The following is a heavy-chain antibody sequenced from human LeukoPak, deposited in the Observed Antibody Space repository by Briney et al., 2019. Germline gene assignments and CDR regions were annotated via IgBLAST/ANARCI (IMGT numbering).Heavy chain of an antibody. CDR3: ARARRGVATIAYFDY. D-gene: IGHD5-12*01. CDR2: ISSSSSYI. CDR1: GFTFSSYS. J-gene: IGHJ4*02. Sequence: GGSLRLSCAPAGFTFSSYSMNWVRQAPGKGLEWVSSISSSSSYIYYADSVKGRFTISRDNAKNSLYLQMNSLRSEDTAVYYCARARRGVATIAYFDYWGQGTLVTVSS. V-gene: IGHV3-21*04.